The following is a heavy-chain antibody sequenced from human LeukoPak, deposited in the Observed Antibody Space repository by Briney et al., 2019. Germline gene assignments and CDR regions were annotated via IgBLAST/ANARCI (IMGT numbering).Heavy chain of an antibody. CDR3: ARNPAARPYYYYYMDV. Sequence: PGGSLRLSCAASGLTFSGYAMHWVRQPPGKGLEWVAVISYDGDNKYNGDSVKGRFTISRDNSKNTLYLQMNSLRGEDTAVYYCARNPAARPYYYYYMDVWGKGTTVTVSS. D-gene: IGHD6-6*01. V-gene: IGHV3-30-3*01. CDR2: ISYDGDNK. CDR1: GLTFSGYA. J-gene: IGHJ6*03.